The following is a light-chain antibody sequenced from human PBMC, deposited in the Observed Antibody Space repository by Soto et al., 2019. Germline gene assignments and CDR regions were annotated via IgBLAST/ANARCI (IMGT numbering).Light chain of an antibody. Sequence: QSALTQPASMSASPGQSITISCTGTNSDVGGYTSVSWYQQHPGKAPKLMIYEVSNRPSGVSNRFSGSKSGNTASLTISGLQAEDEADYYCSSYTSSSTLVFGGGTKVTVL. CDR3: SSYTSSSTLV. CDR1: NSDVGGYTS. V-gene: IGLV2-14*01. J-gene: IGLJ2*01. CDR2: EVS.